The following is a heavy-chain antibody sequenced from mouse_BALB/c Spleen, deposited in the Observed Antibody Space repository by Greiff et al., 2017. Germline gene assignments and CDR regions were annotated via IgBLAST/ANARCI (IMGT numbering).Heavy chain of an antibody. CDR2: IWSGGST. CDR1: GFSLTSYG. D-gene: IGHD1-1*01. CDR3: ARRGYGSSYWYFDV. J-gene: IGHJ1*01. Sequence: VKVVESGPGLVQPSQSLSITCTVSGFSLTSYGVHWVRQSPGKGLEWLGVIWSGGSTDYNAAFISRLSISKDNSKSQVFFKMNSLQANDTAIYYCARRGYGSSYWYFDVWGAGTTVTVSS. V-gene: IGHV2-2*02.